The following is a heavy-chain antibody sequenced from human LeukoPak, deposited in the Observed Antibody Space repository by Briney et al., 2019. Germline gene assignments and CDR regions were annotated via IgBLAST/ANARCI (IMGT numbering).Heavy chain of an antibody. V-gene: IGHV3-53*01. Sequence: GGSLRLSCAASGFTVSSNYMSWVRQAPGKGLEWVSVISVKGRFTISRDNSKNTLYLQMNSLRAEDTAVYYCARVPNYGSGSGFDPWGQGTLVTVSS. CDR3: ARVPNYGSGSGFDP. CDR1: GFTVSSNY. CDR2: I. J-gene: IGHJ5*02. D-gene: IGHD3-10*01.